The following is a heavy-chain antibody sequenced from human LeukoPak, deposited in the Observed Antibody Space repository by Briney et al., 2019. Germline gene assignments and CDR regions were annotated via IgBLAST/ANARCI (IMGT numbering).Heavy chain of an antibody. CDR2: IAHDGTR. D-gene: IGHD2-2*01. CDR3: TRESRPFCPFAF. V-gene: IGHV4-4*02. CDR1: GGSIDSTNY. J-gene: IGHJ4*02. Sequence: ASETLSLTCGVSGGSIDSTNYWSWVRQAPGKGLEWIGEIAHDGTRNYNPSLRSRVAMSFDRANNYFSLSLTAVTAADTALYYCTRESRPFCPFAFWGQGVMVTVSS.